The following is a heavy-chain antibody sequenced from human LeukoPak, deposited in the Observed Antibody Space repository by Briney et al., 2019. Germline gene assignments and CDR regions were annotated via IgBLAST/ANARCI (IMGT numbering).Heavy chain of an antibody. CDR1: RFTFSSYT. Sequence: GGSLRLSCSASRFTFSSYTMNWVRQAPGKGLEWVSSIDPSSTYIYYADSVEGRFTISRDNAQNSLYLQMNSLRAEDTAVYYCTRGSYGDYEYWGQGTLVTVSS. D-gene: IGHD4-17*01. CDR2: IDPSSTYI. CDR3: TRGSYGDYEY. V-gene: IGHV3-21*01. J-gene: IGHJ4*02.